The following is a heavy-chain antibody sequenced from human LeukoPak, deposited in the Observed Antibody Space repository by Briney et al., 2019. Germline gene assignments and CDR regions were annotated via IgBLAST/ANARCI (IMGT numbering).Heavy chain of an antibody. D-gene: IGHD3-3*01. Sequence: GGSLRLSCAASGFTFSSYAMSWVRQAPGKGLEWVSAISGSGGSTYYADSVTGRLTISRDNSKNTLYLQMNSLRAEDTAVYYCAKGGRTTIFGVVITHFDYWGQGTLVTVSS. J-gene: IGHJ4*02. V-gene: IGHV3-23*01. CDR2: ISGSGGST. CDR1: GFTFSSYA. CDR3: AKGGRTTIFGVVITHFDY.